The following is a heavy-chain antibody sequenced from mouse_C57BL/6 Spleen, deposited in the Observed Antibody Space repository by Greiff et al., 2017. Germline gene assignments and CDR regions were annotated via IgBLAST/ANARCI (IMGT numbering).Heavy chain of an antibody. Sequence: EVKVVESGGGLVKPGGSLKLSCAASGFTFSDYGMHWVRQAPEKGLEWVAYISSGSSTIYYADTVKGRFTISRDNAKNTLFLQMTSLRSEDTAMYYCARGYYGKGDAMDYWGQGTSVTVSS. CDR3: ARGYYGKGDAMDY. V-gene: IGHV5-17*01. D-gene: IGHD2-1*01. CDR2: ISSGSSTI. CDR1: GFTFSDYG. J-gene: IGHJ4*01.